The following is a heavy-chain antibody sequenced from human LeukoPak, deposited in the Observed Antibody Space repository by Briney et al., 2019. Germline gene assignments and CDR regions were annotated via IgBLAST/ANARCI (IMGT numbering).Heavy chain of an antibody. CDR1: GASICSYY. CDR3: ARVAPYASWYDY. CDR2: IYTSGII. V-gene: IGHV4-4*07. J-gene: IGHJ4*02. Sequence: TSETLSLTCTVSGASICSYYWSWIRQPAGKGLEWIGRIYTSGIIKYNPSLKSRVTLSADTSKNQFSLKLRSETAADTAVYYCARVAPYASWYDYWGQGSLVTVSS. D-gene: IGHD6-13*01.